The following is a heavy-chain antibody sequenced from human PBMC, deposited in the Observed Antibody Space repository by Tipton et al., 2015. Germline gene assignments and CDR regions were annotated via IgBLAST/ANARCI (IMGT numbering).Heavy chain of an antibody. Sequence: SLRLSCAASGFTFSSYAMSWVRQAPGKGLEWVSVISPSGGTTFYADSVKGRFTISRDNAKNSLYLQMNSLRAEDTAVYYCAREDGYSSAWYTYYGMDVWGQGTTVTVSS. CDR3: AREDGYSSAWYTYYGMDV. J-gene: IGHJ6*02. CDR2: ISPSGGTT. V-gene: IGHV3-23*01. CDR1: GFTFSSYA. D-gene: IGHD6-19*01.